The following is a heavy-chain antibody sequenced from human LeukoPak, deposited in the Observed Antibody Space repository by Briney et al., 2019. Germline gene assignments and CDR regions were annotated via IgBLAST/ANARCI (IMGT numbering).Heavy chain of an antibody. CDR3: ARSRDYDILTE. J-gene: IGHJ4*02. D-gene: IGHD3-9*01. CDR1: GDSFTSYW. Sequence: GESLKISCKGSGDSFTSYWIGWVRQMPGKGLGWMGIIYPGDSDTRYSPSFQGQVTISADKYISTAYLQWSSLKASDTAMYYCARSRDYDILTEWGQGTLVTVSS. V-gene: IGHV5-51*01. CDR2: IYPGDSDT.